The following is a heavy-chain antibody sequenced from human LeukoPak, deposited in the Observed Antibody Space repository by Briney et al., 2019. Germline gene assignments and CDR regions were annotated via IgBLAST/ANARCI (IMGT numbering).Heavy chain of an antibody. CDR2: ISSSSSYI. D-gene: IGHD2-15*01. J-gene: IGHJ4*02. Sequence: PGGSMRLSCAASGFTFSSYGMHWVRQAPGKGLEWVSSISSSSSYIYYADSVKGRFTISRDNAKNSLYLQMNSLRAEDTAVYYCARDFRYCSVGSCYSGGYFDYWGQGTLVTVSS. CDR3: ARDFRYCSVGSCYSGGYFDY. CDR1: GFTFSSYG. V-gene: IGHV3-21*01.